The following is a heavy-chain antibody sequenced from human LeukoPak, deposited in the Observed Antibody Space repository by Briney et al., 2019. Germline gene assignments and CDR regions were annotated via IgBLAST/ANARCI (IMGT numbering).Heavy chain of an antibody. CDR2: ISSSGRTI. Sequence: GGSLRLSCAASGFTFNYYEMNWVRQAPGKGLEWVSYISSSGRTIYYADSVKGRFIISRDNARNSLYLQMNSLRAEDTAVYYCARGGVRGFTDFDYWGQGTLVTVSS. CDR1: GFTFNYYE. J-gene: IGHJ4*02. D-gene: IGHD3-10*01. CDR3: ARGGVRGFTDFDY. V-gene: IGHV3-48*03.